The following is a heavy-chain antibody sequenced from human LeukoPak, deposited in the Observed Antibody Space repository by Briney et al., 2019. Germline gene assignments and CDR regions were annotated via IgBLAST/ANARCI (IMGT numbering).Heavy chain of an antibody. V-gene: IGHV3-66*01. Sequence: GSLSLSCAASGFTVSSNYMSWVRQAPGKGLEWVSVIYSGGSTYYADSVKGRFAISRDNSKNTLYLQMNSLRAEDTAVYYCALLSYGDYGWFDPWGQGTLVTVSS. D-gene: IGHD4-17*01. CDR2: IYSGGST. J-gene: IGHJ5*02. CDR1: GFTVSSNY. CDR3: ALLSYGDYGWFDP.